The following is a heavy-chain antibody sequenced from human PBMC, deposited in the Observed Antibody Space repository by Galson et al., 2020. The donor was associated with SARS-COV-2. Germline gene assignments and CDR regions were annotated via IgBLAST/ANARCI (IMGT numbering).Heavy chain of an antibody. CDR2: ITYDGNT. V-gene: IGHV4-59*08. CDR1: SGTIGTSS. J-gene: IGHJ5*02. Sequence: ASETLSLTITVSSGTIGTSSRSWIRQPPGKELEWIGYITYDGNTDYKPSLKRRVTISVNPSKNQFSLNLNSVTAADTAVYYCARHGNFGSGSYPFDLWGQGTLVTVSS. CDR3: ARHGNFGSGSYPFDL. D-gene: IGHD3-10*01.